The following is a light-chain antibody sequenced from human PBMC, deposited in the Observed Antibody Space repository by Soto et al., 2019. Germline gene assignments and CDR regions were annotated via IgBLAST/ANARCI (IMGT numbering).Light chain of an antibody. V-gene: IGLV1-47*02. CDR2: SNN. CDR3: AAWDDSLSGWV. CDR1: SSNIGSNF. J-gene: IGLJ3*02. Sequence: QSVLTQPPSASGTPGQRVTISCSGSSSNIGSNFAYWYQQLPGTAPKLLIYSNNQRPSGVPDRFSGSKSGTSASLAISGLRSEDEAEYYCAAWDDSLSGWVFGGGTKLTVL.